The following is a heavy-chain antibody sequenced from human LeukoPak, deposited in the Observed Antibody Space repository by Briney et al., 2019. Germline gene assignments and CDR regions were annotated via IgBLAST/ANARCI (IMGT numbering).Heavy chain of an antibody. CDR3: ARASRSDYAGSAYGFDY. V-gene: IGHV4-31*03. CDR2: IYYSGST. J-gene: IGHJ4*02. Sequence: PSQTLSLTCTVSGGSITSGGYYWSWIRQHPGKALESIGYIYYSGSTYYNPSLKSRVTISVDASKDQFSLELSSVTAADTAVYYCARASRSDYAGSAYGFDYWGQGTPVTVSS. CDR1: GGSITSGGYY. D-gene: IGHD3-22*01.